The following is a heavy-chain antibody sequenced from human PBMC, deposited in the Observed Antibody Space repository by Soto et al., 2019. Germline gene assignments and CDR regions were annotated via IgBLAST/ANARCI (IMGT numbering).Heavy chain of an antibody. D-gene: IGHD2-2*01. V-gene: IGHV4-30-4*01. CDR3: ARVKDSSTYAFDI. J-gene: IGHJ3*02. CDR1: GGSISSGEYY. Sequence: SETLSLTCTVSGGSISSGEYYWSWIRQPPGKGLEWIGYIYYSASTYYNPSLNSRFTISVDKSKNQFSLKLSSVTAADKAVYYCARVKDSSTYAFDIWGQGTMVTAS. CDR2: IYYSAST.